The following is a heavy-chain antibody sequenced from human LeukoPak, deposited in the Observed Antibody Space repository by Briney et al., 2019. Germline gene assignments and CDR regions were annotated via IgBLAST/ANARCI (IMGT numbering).Heavy chain of an antibody. Sequence: GASVKVSCKASGYTFTSYGISWVRQAPGQGLEWMGWISAYNGNTNYAQKLQGRVTMTTDTSTSTAYMELRSLRSDDTAVYYCARQPLGYCSGGSCYGPWDYWGQGTLVTVSS. J-gene: IGHJ4*02. CDR2: ISAYNGNT. V-gene: IGHV1-18*01. CDR1: GYTFTSYG. D-gene: IGHD2-15*01. CDR3: ARQPLGYCSGGSCYGPWDY.